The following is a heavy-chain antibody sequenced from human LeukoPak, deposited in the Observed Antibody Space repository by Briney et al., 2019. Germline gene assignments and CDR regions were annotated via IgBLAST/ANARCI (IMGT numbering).Heavy chain of an antibody. CDR1: GFTFSSYA. V-gene: IGHV3-30-3*01. D-gene: IGHD3-22*01. CDR2: ISYDGSNK. Sequence: GRSLRLSCAASGFTFSSYAMHWVRQAPGKGLKWVAVISYDGSNKYYADSVKGRFTISRDNSKNTLYLQMNSLRAEDTAVYYCARDSGVVVITTQAFDYWGQGTLVTVSS. J-gene: IGHJ4*02. CDR3: ARDSGVVVITTQAFDY.